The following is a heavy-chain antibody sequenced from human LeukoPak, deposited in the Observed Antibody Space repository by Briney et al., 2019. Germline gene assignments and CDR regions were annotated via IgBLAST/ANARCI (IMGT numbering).Heavy chain of an antibody. Sequence: GGSLRLSCAASGFTFSGYGMHWVRQAPGKGLEWVAVISYDGSNKYYADSVKGRFTISRDNSKNTLYLQMNSLRAEDTAVYYCAKLDWNGYFDYWGQGTLVTVSS. CDR1: GFTFSGYG. J-gene: IGHJ4*02. CDR3: AKLDWNGYFDY. V-gene: IGHV3-30*18. D-gene: IGHD1-1*01. CDR2: ISYDGSNK.